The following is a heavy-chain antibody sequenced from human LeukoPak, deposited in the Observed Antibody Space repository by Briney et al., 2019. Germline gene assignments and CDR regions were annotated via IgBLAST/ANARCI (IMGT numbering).Heavy chain of an antibody. J-gene: IGHJ6*02. V-gene: IGHV1-2*02. CDR3: AREEWDRREPINNYRGMGV. D-gene: IGHD1-14*01. CDR2: INPNSGVT. Sequence: GAPVKVSCKASGYTFTGYYIHWVRQAPGQGLEWMGWINPNSGVTNYAQKFQGRVTMTRDTSISAAYMELSSLRSDDTAVYYCAREEWDRREPINNYRGMGVWGQGTTVTVSS. CDR1: GYTFTGYY.